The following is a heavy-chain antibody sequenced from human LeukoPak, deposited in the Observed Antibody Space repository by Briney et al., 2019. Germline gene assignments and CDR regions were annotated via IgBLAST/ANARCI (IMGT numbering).Heavy chain of an antibody. CDR1: GFTFSSYG. CDR2: IRYDGSNK. D-gene: IGHD4-17*01. J-gene: IGHJ4*02. V-gene: IGHV3-30*02. CDR3: AKGLTTVTSQGDY. Sequence: GGSLRLSCAASGFTFSSYGMHWVRQAPGKGLEWVAFIRYDGSNKYYADSVKGRFTVSRDNSKNTLYLQMNSLRAEDTAVYYCAKGLTTVTSQGDYWGQGTLVTVSS.